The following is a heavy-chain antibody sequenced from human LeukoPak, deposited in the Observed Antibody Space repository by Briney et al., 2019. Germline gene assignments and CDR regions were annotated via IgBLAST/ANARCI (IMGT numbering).Heavy chain of an antibody. Sequence: SETLSLTCTVSGGSISSYYWSWIRQPAGKGLEWIGRVYTSGTTNSDPSLKSRVTMSLDTSKNQFSLKLSSVTAADTAVYYCARGGSSWQSFDYWGQGTLVTVSS. J-gene: IGHJ4*02. D-gene: IGHD6-13*01. CDR1: GGSISSYY. V-gene: IGHV4-4*07. CDR2: VYTSGTT. CDR3: ARGGSSWQSFDY.